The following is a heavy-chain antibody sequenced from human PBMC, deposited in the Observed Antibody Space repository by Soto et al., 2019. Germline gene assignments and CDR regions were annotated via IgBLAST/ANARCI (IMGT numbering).Heavy chain of an antibody. CDR2: INHSGST. CDR3: SGGADITSFFCPCFDY. J-gene: IGHJ4*02. D-gene: IGHD3-3*01. Sequence: SETLSLTCAVYGGSFSGYYWSWIRQPPGKGLEWIGEINHSGSTNYNPSLKSRVTISVDTSKNQFSLKPSSVTAADTAVFYCSGGADITSFFCPCFDYWGQGTLVTVSS. V-gene: IGHV4-34*01. CDR1: GGSFSGYY.